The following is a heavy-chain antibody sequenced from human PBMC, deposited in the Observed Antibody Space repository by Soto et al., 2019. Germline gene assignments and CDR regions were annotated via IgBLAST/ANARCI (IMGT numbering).Heavy chain of an antibody. Sequence: GGSLRLSCAASGFTFRSFTMNWVRQAPGKGLEWVSTISRNSAYIYYTDALRGRFTISRDNAKNSLHLQMNSLRAEDTAVYYFTRAGSRDSSVRRWFDAW. CDR2: ISRNSAYI. D-gene: IGHD6-13*01. CDR1: GFTFRSFT. J-gene: IGHJ5*01. CDR3: TRAGSRDSSVRRWFDA. V-gene: IGHV3-21*01.